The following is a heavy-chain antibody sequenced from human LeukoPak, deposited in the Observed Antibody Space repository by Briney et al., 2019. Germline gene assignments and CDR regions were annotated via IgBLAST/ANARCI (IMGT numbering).Heavy chain of an antibody. Sequence: QPGRSLRLSCAASGFAFRSYGIHWVRQAPGKGLEWVALISYDGSDKFYADSVKGRFTISRDDSKNTLYLQMNSLRGEDTAVYYCARGDSGSYSWFDPWGQGTLVTVSS. V-gene: IGHV3-30*03. D-gene: IGHD1-26*01. J-gene: IGHJ5*02. CDR2: ISYDGSDK. CDR1: GFAFRSYG. CDR3: ARGDSGSYSWFDP.